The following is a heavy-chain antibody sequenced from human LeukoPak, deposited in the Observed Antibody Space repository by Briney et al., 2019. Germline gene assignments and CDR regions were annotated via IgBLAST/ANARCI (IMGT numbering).Heavy chain of an antibody. J-gene: IGHJ5*02. Sequence: SVKVSCKTSGFTFRSSAIQWVRQARGQRLEWIGWIVVGSGATSYAHYLQERLTITRDMSTGTAYLELSGLRSEDTGIYYCAAETYTDSCCWFDPWGQGTLVTVSS. CDR1: GFTFRSSA. CDR3: AAETYTDSCCWFDP. CDR2: IVVGSGAT. V-gene: IGHV1-58*02. D-gene: IGHD3-16*01.